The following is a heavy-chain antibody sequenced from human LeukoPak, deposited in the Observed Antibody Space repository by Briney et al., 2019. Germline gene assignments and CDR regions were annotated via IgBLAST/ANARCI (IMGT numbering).Heavy chain of an antibody. CDR2: ISSSSTI. Sequence: GGSLRLSCAASGFTFSSYSMNWVRQAPGKGLEWVSYISSSSTIYYADSVKGRFTISRDNAKNSLYLQMNSLRAEDTAVYYCAREDQLRYYFDYWGQGTLVTVSS. CDR1: GFTFSSYS. CDR3: AREDQLRYYFDY. D-gene: IGHD2-2*01. V-gene: IGHV3-48*04. J-gene: IGHJ4*02.